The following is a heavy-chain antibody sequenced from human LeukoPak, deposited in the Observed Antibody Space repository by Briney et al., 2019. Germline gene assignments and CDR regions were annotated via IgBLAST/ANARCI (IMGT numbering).Heavy chain of an antibody. V-gene: IGHV4-39*07. CDR2: IYHSGST. Sequence: PSETLSLTCTVSGGSISSSSYYWGWIRQPPGKGLEWIGSIYHSGSTYYNPSLKSRVTISVDTSKNQFSLKLSSVTAADTAVYYCARDQGRSYSSSWYHWFDPWGQGTLVTVSS. CDR3: ARDQGRSYSSSWYHWFDP. D-gene: IGHD6-13*01. CDR1: GGSISSSSYY. J-gene: IGHJ5*02.